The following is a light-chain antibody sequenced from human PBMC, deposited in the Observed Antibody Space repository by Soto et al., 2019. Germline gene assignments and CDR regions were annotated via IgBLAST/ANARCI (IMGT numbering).Light chain of an antibody. CDR2: KAS. Sequence: DIQMTQSPSTLSASVGDRVTITCRASQSISSWLAWYQQKPGKAPKLLIYKASSIESGVTSRFSGSESGTELTLTIRSLEPDDFATYYCQQYNSYPTFGQGTKVEIK. CDR1: QSISSW. V-gene: IGKV1-5*03. J-gene: IGKJ1*01. CDR3: QQYNSYPT.